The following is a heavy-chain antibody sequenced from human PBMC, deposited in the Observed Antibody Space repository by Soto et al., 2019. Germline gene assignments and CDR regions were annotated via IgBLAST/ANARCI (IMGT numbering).Heavy chain of an antibody. Sequence: EVQLVESGGGLVQPGGSLRLSCAASGFTLSSYKLNWVARAPGKGLEWVSFISTSSGSIYYADSVKGRFTISRDNAKNSLYLQMNSLRAEDTAVYYCARVSALDFWGQGTLVTVSS. D-gene: IGHD3-16*02. CDR2: ISTSSGSI. V-gene: IGHV3-48*01. J-gene: IGHJ4*02. CDR1: GFTLSSYK. CDR3: ARVSALDF.